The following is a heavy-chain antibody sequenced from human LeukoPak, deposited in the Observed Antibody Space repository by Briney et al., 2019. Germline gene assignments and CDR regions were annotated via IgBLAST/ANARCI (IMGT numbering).Heavy chain of an antibody. J-gene: IGHJ6*02. D-gene: IGHD5-12*01. CDR3: ARDGYLHGMDV. CDR2: ISFSSGDT. CDR1: GFAFGHYY. Sequence: GGSLRLSCAASGFAFGHYYMSWFRQAPGKGPESVSYISFSSGDTNYGDSVRGRFTISRDNAKNTLFLQMNSLKVEDSAVYYCARDGYLHGMDVWGQGTTVTVSS. V-gene: IGHV3-11*06.